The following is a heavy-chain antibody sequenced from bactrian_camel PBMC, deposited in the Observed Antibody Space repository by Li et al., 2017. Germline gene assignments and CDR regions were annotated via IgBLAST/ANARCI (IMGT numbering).Heavy chain of an antibody. J-gene: IGHJ6*01. V-gene: IGHV3S54*01. CDR2: MTTDGDHT. D-gene: IGHD6*01. Sequence: HVQLVESGGGSVQAGGSLTLSCAASDQSSKTTCISWFRQIPGKEREVVAAMTTDGDHTYVADSVKGRFSISQGNARNVVQLRMKTLKPEDTAMYYCAASSTWYCLTTPTSFDFWGQGTQVTVS. CDR3: AASSTWYCLTTPTSFDF. CDR1: DQSSKTTC.